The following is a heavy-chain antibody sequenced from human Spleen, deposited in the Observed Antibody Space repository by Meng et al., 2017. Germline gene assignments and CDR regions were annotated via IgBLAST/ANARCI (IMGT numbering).Heavy chain of an antibody. CDR3: ANPRGG. CDR2: INTDGSVT. CDR1: GFTFSAYW. Sequence: EVQLVESGGGLVQPGESLRLSWAASGFTFSAYWIHWVRQAPGRGLVWVSRINTDGSVTTYADSVKGRFTITRDNSKNTLYLQMNSLRAEDTAVYYCANPRGGWGQGTLVTVSS. J-gene: IGHJ4*02. V-gene: IGHV3-74*01. D-gene: IGHD3-10*01.